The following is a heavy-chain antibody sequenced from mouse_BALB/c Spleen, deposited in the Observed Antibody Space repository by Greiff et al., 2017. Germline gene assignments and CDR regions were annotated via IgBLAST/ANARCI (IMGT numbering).Heavy chain of an antibody. CDR3: ARALFITTVVYFDY. CDR2: IDPANGNT. J-gene: IGHJ2*01. Sequence: EVQLQQSGAELVKPGASVKLSCTASGFNIKDTYMHWVKQRPEQGLEWIGRIDPANGNTKYDPKFQGKATITADTSSNTAYLQLSSPTSEDTAVYYCARALFITTVVYFDYWGQGTTLTVSS. CDR1: GFNIKDTY. V-gene: IGHV14-3*02. D-gene: IGHD1-1*01.